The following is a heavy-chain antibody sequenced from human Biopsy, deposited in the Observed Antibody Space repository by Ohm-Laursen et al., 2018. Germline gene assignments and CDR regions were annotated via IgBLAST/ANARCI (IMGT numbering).Heavy chain of an antibody. D-gene: IGHD1-26*01. CDR2: IYSDDTT. CDR3: AKRDLSGTSPV. V-gene: IGHV4-39*01. Sequence: GTLSLTCTVSGGPFGISSHYWIWIRQPPGKGLEWIGSIYSDDTTHYNASLQGRITISVDQPKNQFSLRRTSVTAADTAVYYCAKRDLSGTSPVWGQGTVVTVSS. CDR1: GGPFGISSHY. J-gene: IGHJ4*02.